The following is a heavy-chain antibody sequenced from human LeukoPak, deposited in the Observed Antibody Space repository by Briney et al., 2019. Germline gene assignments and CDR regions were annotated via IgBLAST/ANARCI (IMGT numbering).Heavy chain of an antibody. CDR1: GGSFSGYY. J-gene: IGHJ4*02. Sequence: SETLSLTCAVYGGSFSGYYWSWIRQPPGKGLEWIGYIYYSGSTNYNPSLKSRVTISVDTSKNQFSLKLSSVTAADTAVYYCARDNVDTAIDYWGQGTLVTVSS. D-gene: IGHD5-18*01. V-gene: IGHV4-59*01. CDR2: IYYSGST. CDR3: ARDNVDTAIDY.